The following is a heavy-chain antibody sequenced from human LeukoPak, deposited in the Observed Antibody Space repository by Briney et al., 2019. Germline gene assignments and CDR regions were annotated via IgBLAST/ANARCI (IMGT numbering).Heavy chain of an antibody. D-gene: IGHD3-3*01. Sequence: GGSLRLSCAASGFTFSSYGMHWVRQTPGKGLEWVAFIRYDGSNKYYADSVKGRFTISRDNSKNTLYLQMNSLRAEDTAVYYCARIQGDFWSGYPPRIDYWGQGTLVTVSS. J-gene: IGHJ4*02. CDR1: GFTFSSYG. CDR3: ARIQGDFWSGYPPRIDY. V-gene: IGHV3-30*02. CDR2: IRYDGSNK.